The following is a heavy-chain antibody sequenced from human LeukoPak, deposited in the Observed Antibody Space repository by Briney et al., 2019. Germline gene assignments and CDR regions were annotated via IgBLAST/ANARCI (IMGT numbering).Heavy chain of an antibody. CDR3: ARVFSFDSGGWYFFDY. V-gene: IGHV1-2*02. J-gene: IGHJ4*02. CDR2: VNPNSGGT. D-gene: IGHD6-19*01. Sequence: ASVKVSCKASGYTFTGYYMHWVRQAPGQGREGVGWVNPNSGGTNYAQKSEGRVTMTRDTSISAAYMELSRLRSDDTAVYYCARVFSFDSGGWYFFDYWGQGTLVTVSS. CDR1: GYTFTGYY.